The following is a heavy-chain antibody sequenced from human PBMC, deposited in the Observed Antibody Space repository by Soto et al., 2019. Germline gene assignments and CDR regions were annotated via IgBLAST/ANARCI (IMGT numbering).Heavy chain of an antibody. Sequence: QVPLQQWGAGLLKPSETLSLACAVYGGSFSGPNWSWISQPQGKGLEWIGEINHSGSTNYIPSIKSRVTISIDMSKNQYSLKVSSVTAADTSVYYCARGWGFGFDPWCQGILVTVSS. CDR3: ARGWGFGFDP. CDR2: INHSGST. CDR1: GGSFSGPN. J-gene: IGHJ5*02. D-gene: IGHD3-10*01. V-gene: IGHV4-34*01.